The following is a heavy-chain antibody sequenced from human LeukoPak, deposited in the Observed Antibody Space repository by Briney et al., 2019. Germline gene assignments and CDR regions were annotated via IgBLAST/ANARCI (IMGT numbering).Heavy chain of an antibody. Sequence: PGGSLRLSCAASGFTFSSYRMSWVRQAPGKGLEWVANIKQDGSEKYYVDSVKGRFTISRDNAKNSLYLQMNSLRAEDTAVYYCARVTVGATNYYYYYMDVWGKGTTVTVSS. D-gene: IGHD1-26*01. CDR1: GFTFSSYR. V-gene: IGHV3-7*01. CDR3: ARVTVGATNYYYYYMDV. J-gene: IGHJ6*03. CDR2: IKQDGSEK.